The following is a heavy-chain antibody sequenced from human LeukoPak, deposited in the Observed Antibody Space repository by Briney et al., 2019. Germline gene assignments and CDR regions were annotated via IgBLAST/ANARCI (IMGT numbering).Heavy chain of an antibody. Sequence: ASVKVSCKASGYTFTSYDINWVRQATGQGLEWMGWMNPNSGNTGYAQKFQGRVTITRNTSISTAYMELSSLRSEDTAVYYCARGPEILGYCSSTSCYSWFDPWGQGTLDTVSS. CDR1: GYTFTSYD. J-gene: IGHJ5*02. CDR3: ARGPEILGYCSSTSCYSWFDP. V-gene: IGHV1-8*03. D-gene: IGHD2-2*02. CDR2: MNPNSGNT.